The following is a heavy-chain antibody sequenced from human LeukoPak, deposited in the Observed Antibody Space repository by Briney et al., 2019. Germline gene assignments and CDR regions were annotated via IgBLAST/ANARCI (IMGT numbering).Heavy chain of an antibody. CDR2: ISSSSSTI. V-gene: IGHV3-48*01. D-gene: IGHD4-23*01. Sequence: QPGGSLRLSCAASGFTFSSYSMNWVRQAPGKGLEWVSYISSSSSTIYYADSVKGRFTISRDNSKNTLYLQMNSLRAEDTAVYYCAKDRNDYGGNGAFDIWGQGTMVTVSS. CDR1: GFTFSSYS. J-gene: IGHJ3*02. CDR3: AKDRNDYGGNGAFDI.